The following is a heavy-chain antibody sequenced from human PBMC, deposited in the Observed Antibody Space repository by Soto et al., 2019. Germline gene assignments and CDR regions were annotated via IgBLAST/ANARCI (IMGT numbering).Heavy chain of an antibody. CDR1: GFTFSKYG. CDR2: TSYDGRHT. V-gene: IGHV3-30*18. D-gene: IGHD3-10*01. J-gene: IGHJ6*02. Sequence: GGSLRISCAASGFTFSKYGIHWVRQAPGKGLEWVAITSYDGRHTSYVDSVKGRFTISRDNSGNTAFLEMNRLRVEDTAVYYCAKTRNSVINYNYYDNMDVWGQGTTVTVSS. CDR3: AKTRNSVINYNYYDNMDV.